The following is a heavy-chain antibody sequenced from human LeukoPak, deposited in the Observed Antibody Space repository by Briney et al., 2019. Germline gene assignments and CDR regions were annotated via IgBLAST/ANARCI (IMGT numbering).Heavy chain of an antibody. D-gene: IGHD6-19*01. CDR1: GFTFSNYA. CDR3: ARADGSVAGPPSGH. V-gene: IGHV3-30-3*01. Sequence: GGSLRLSCAASGFTFSNYAMHWVRQAPGKGLEWVAVVSYDGSNKYYADSVKGRFTISRDNSKSTLYLQMISLRTEDTAVYYCARADGSVAGPPSGHWGQGTLVTVSS. J-gene: IGHJ4*02. CDR2: VSYDGSNK.